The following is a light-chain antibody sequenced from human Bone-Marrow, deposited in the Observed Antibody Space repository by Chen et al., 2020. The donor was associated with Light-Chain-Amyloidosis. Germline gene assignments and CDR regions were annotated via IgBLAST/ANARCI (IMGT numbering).Light chain of an antibody. CDR1: DLPTKY. CDR2: RDT. V-gene: IGLV3-25*03. Sequence: SYELTQPSAVPVSPGQTARITCSGDDLPTKYAYWYQQKPGQAPVLVIHRDTERPSGISERFSGSSSGTTATLTISGVQAEDEADYHCQSADSSGTYEVIFGGGTKLTVL. CDR3: QSADSSGTYEVI. J-gene: IGLJ2*01.